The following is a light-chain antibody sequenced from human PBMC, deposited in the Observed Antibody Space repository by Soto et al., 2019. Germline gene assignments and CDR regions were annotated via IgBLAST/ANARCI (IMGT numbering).Light chain of an antibody. Sequence: EIVMTQSPATLSVSPGERATLSCRASQSIRNNYLAWYQQKPGQAPSLLIYGISTRATGIPARFSGSGSGTEFTLTINSLQSEDFAVYYCQHDSDWPLTFGGGTKVEIK. V-gene: IGKV3-15*01. CDR1: QSIRNN. CDR2: GIS. J-gene: IGKJ4*01. CDR3: QHDSDWPLT.